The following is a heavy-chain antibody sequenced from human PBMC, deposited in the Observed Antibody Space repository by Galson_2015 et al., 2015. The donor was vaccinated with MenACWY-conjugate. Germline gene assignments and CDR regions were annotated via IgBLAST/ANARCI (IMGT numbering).Heavy chain of an antibody. J-gene: IGHJ2*01. V-gene: IGHV3-23*01. D-gene: IGHD3-9*01. CDR3: VKGPLYDWWFFDL. Sequence: SLRLSCAASGFIFPKFAMTWVRQAPGKGLEWVSALSGSGGVTYYADSVKGRFAISRDNSRNTLYLQMNSLRVEDTAVYYCVKGPLYDWWFFDLWGRGTLVTVSS. CDR2: LSGSGGVT. CDR1: GFIFPKFA.